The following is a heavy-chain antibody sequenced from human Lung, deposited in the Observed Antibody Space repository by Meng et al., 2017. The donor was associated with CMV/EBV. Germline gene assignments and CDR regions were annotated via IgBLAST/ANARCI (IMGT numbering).Heavy chain of an antibody. J-gene: IGHJ2*01. CDR1: GGSISSYY. Sequence: GSLRLSXTVSGGSISSYYWSWIRQPPGKGLEWIGYIYYSGSTNYNPSLKSRVTISVDTSKNQFSLKLSSVTAADTAVYYCARPGAAAETEGFDLWGRGTLVTVSS. CDR3: ARPGAAAETEGFDL. V-gene: IGHV4-59*08. CDR2: IYYSGST. D-gene: IGHD6-13*01.